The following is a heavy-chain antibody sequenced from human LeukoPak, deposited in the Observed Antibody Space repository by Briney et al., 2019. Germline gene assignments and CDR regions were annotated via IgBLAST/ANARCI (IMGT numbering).Heavy chain of an antibody. D-gene: IGHD3-16*01. Sequence: PGRSLRLSCAASGFTFSSYGMHWVRQAPGKGLEWVAVLSYDESEKHYVDSVKGRFTISRDNSKNTLYLQMNSLRDEDTAVYYCASLGDNFDHWGQGTLVTVSS. CDR1: GFTFSSYG. V-gene: IGHV3-30*03. CDR2: LSYDESEK. J-gene: IGHJ4*02. CDR3: ASLGDNFDH.